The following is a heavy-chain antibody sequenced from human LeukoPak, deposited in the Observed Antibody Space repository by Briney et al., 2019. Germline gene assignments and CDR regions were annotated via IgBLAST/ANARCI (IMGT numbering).Heavy chain of an antibody. J-gene: IGHJ4*02. CDR3: ARGRGSTSRY. Sequence: ASVKVSCKASGYTFPNYGITWVRPAPGQGLEWMGWISTHNGDTNYAQNLQDRVTMTTDTSTSTAYMELRSLRSDDTAVYYCARGRGSTSRYWGQGTLVTVSS. CDR1: GYTFPNYG. V-gene: IGHV1-18*01. D-gene: IGHD1-26*01. CDR2: ISTHNGDT.